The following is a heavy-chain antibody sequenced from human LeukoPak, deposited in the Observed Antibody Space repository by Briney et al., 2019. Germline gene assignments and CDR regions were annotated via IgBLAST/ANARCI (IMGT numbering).Heavy chain of an antibody. V-gene: IGHV3-15*01. D-gene: IGHD3-9*01. Sequence: PGGSLRLSCAASGFTFSNAWMSWVRQAPGKGLEWVGRIKSKTDDGTTDYAAPVKGRFTISRDDSKNTLYLQMNSLKTEDTAVYYCTSRFLGYDILTGYYGGYYFDYWGQGTLVTVSS. CDR2: IKSKTDDGTT. CDR1: GFTFSNAW. J-gene: IGHJ4*02. CDR3: TSRFLGYDILTGYYGGYYFDY.